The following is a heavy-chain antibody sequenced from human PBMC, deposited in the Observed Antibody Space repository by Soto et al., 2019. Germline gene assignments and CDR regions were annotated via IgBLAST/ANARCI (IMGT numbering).Heavy chain of an antibody. D-gene: IGHD3-10*01. CDR3: ARHGFGSLHGLVDV. V-gene: IGHV4-59*08. CDR1: GGSITNYY. Sequence: QVQLQESGPGLVKPSETLSLTCTVSGGSITNYYSSWFRQPPGKGLEWLGYIQSSGYSAYNLSLKRRVTMSMDTSKTQFSLMLESVTATDTAVYYCARHGFGSLHGLVDVWGQGTTVIVSS. J-gene: IGHJ6*02. CDR2: IQSSGYS.